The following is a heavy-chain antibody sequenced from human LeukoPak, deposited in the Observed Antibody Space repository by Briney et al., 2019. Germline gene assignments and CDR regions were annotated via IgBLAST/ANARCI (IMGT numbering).Heavy chain of an antibody. Sequence: GGSLRLSCAASGFTFSSYWMTWVRQAPGKGLEWVSSIKQDGSEKYHVNSVKGRFTISRDNAKNSLYLQMNSLRAEDTAVYYCARDQVQLWDYYYYYMDVWGKGTTVTVSS. V-gene: IGHV3-7*01. J-gene: IGHJ6*03. D-gene: IGHD5-18*01. CDR2: IKQDGSEK. CDR3: ARDQVQLWDYYYYYMDV. CDR1: GFTFSSYW.